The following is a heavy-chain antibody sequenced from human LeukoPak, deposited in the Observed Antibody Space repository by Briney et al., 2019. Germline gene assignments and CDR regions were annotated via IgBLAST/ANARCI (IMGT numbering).Heavy chain of an antibody. V-gene: IGHV1-69*04. CDR3: ARGPIAVADGTGFDP. Sequence: ASVKVSCKASGGTFSSYAISWVRQAPGQGLEWMGRIIPILGIANYAQKFQGRVTITADKSTSTAYMELSSLRSEDTAVYYCARGPIAVADGTGFDPWGQGTLVTVSS. CDR2: IIPILGIA. J-gene: IGHJ5*02. D-gene: IGHD6-19*01. CDR1: GGTFSSYA.